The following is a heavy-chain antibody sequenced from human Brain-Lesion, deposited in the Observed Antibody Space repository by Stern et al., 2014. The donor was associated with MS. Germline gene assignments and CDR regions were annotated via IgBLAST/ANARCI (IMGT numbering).Heavy chain of an antibody. CDR1: GYTFTTFA. J-gene: IGHJ4*02. Sequence: QVQLVESETEVKNPGASVKISCKASGYTFTTFAITWGRQVPGQGIEWKTRISGYNGETKNAQKFEGRVTLATDTSSDTAYMELRSLTSDDTAVYYCAREGFAGAHDYWGQGTLVTVSS. V-gene: IGHV1-18*01. CDR2: ISGYNGET. CDR3: AREGFAGAHDY.